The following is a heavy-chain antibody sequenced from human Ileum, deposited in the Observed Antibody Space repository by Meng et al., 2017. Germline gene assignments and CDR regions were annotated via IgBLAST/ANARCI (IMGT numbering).Heavy chain of an antibody. CDR3: ARSSTSPASYFFDY. CDR2: IYYSGST. V-gene: IGHV4-61*01. J-gene: IGHJ4*02. CDR1: GGSVSSGSYY. D-gene: IGHD6-6*01. Sequence: QGRLQDSRPKLGRPSETRSLACTVSGGSVSSGSYYWSWIRQPPGKGLEWIGHIYYSGSTNYNPSLKSRVTISVDMSKNQFSLKLNSVTAADTAIYFCARSSTSPASYFFDYWGQGTLVTVSS.